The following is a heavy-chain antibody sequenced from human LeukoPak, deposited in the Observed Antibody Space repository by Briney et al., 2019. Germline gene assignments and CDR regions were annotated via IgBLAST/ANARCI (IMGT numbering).Heavy chain of an antibody. D-gene: IGHD6-13*01. Sequence: PGGSLRLSCAASGFTFSSFAMIWVRPAPGKGLEWVSALSCSCGSTYYAASVKGRFNISRDNSKNTLYLQMNSLRAEDTAVYYCAKDMRLAAAGEDFDYWGQGTLVTVSS. J-gene: IGHJ4*02. CDR2: LSCSCGST. V-gene: IGHV3-23*01. CDR1: GFTFSSFA. CDR3: AKDMRLAAAGEDFDY.